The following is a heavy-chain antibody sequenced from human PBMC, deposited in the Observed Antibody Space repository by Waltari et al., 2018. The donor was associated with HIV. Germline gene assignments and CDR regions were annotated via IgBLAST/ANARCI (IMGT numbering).Heavy chain of an antibody. Sequence: QVKLVESGGGVVQPGAYVRLSCAASGFSFNHYGMHWVRQAPGKGLEWVAVIWANGRDEDKYYATSLRGRFTISRDNAKNSLYLQMNSLRAEDTAVYYCARARTAARPFLSWGQGTLVTVSS. J-gene: IGHJ4*02. CDR2: IWANGRDEDK. CDR3: ARARTAARPFLS. V-gene: IGHV3-33*01. CDR1: GFSFNHYG. D-gene: IGHD6-6*01.